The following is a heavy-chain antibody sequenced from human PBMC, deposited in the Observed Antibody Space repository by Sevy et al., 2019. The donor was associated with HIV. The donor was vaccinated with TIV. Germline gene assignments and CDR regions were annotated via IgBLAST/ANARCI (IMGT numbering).Heavy chain of an antibody. J-gene: IGHJ4*02. CDR2: INQDGSET. V-gene: IGHV3-7*01. CDR1: GFTFSSYW. Sequence: GGSLRLSCAASGFTFSSYWMSWVRQAPGKGLEWVATINQDGSETFYVDSVKGRFTISRHNPRKSLYLQMNSLSAEDSAVYYCARLFYCSADYWGQGTLVTVSS. CDR3: ARLFYCSADY. D-gene: IGHD3-10*01.